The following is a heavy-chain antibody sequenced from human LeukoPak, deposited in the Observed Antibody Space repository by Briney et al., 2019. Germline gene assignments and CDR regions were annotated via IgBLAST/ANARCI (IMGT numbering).Heavy chain of an antibody. D-gene: IGHD2-2*02. CDR2: INPNSGGT. CDR1: GYTFTGYY. J-gene: IGHJ4*02. V-gene: IGHV1-2*02. CDR3: ARDPGYCSSTSCYSVLDY. Sequence: ASVKVSCKASGYTFTGYYMHWVRQAPGQGLEWMGWINPNSGGTNYAQKFQGRVTMTRDTSISTAYMELSRLGSDDTAVYYCARDPGYCSSTSCYSVLDYWGQGTLVTVSS.